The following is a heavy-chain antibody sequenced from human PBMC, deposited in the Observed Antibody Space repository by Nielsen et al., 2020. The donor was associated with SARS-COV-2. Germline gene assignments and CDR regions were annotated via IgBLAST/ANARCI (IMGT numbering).Heavy chain of an antibody. CDR2: ISNTGYT. J-gene: IGHJ4*02. CDR1: GFSFSEYY. V-gene: IGHV3-11*05. Sequence: GESLKISCAASGFSFSEYYMSWIRQAPGKGLEWVSYISNTGYTNYADSVKGRFTISRDNAKNSLYLQMNALRAEDTAVYYCAREGRNLPLNYWGQGTLVTVSS. CDR3: AREGRNLPLNY.